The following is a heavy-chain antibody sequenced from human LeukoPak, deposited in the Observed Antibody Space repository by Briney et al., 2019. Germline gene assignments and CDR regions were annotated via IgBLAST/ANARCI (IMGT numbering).Heavy chain of an antibody. CDR3: ARGAALVTHKYFDY. CDR2: IHSSGST. Sequence: PSETLSPTCTVSDGSIREYYWSWIRQSPGKGLEWIGYIHSSGSTVYNPSLESRVTFSIGAPRNHFYLNMTSVTAADTAVYYCARGAALVTHKYFDYWGPGTLVTVSS. D-gene: IGHD5-18*01. CDR1: DGSIREYY. V-gene: IGHV4-59*08. J-gene: IGHJ4*02.